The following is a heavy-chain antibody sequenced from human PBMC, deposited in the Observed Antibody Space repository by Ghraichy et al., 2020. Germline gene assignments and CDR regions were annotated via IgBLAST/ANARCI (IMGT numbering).Heavy chain of an antibody. CDR2: IYHSGST. V-gene: IGHV4-38-2*02. J-gene: IGHJ4*02. Sequence: SETLSLTCTVSGYFISSGYYWGWIRQPPGKGLEWIGSIYHSGSTYYNPSLKSRVTISVDTSKNQFSLKLSSVTAADTAVYYCARDDRAVAMGYWGQGTLVTVSS. D-gene: IGHD6-19*01. CDR3: ARDDRAVAMGY. CDR1: GYFISSGYY.